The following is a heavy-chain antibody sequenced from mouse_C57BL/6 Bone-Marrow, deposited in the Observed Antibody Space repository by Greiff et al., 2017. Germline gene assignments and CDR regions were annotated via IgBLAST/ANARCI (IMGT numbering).Heavy chain of an antibody. CDR3: TSHYYGSSYLYFDY. J-gene: IGHJ2*01. CDR1: GFTFSSYA. Sequence: EVKVVESGEGLVKPGGSLKLSCAASGFTFSSYAMSWVRQTPEKRLEWVAYISSGGDYIYYADTVKGRFTISRDNARNTLYLQMSSLKSEDTAMYYCTSHYYGSSYLYFDYWGQGTTLTVSS. V-gene: IGHV5-9-1*02. D-gene: IGHD1-1*01. CDR2: ISSGGDYI.